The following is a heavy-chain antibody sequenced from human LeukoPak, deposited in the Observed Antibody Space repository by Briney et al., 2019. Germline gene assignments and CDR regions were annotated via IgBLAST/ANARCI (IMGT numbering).Heavy chain of an antibody. CDR2: IYYSGST. Sequence: SETLSLTCTVSGASISSSSYYWGWIRQPPGKGLEWIGSIYYSGSTYYNPSLKSRVTISADTSKNQFSLKLSSVTAADTAVYYCARGSRSYAFDYWGQGTLVTVSS. V-gene: IGHV4-39*01. J-gene: IGHJ4*02. CDR3: ARGSRSYAFDY. CDR1: GASISSSSYY. D-gene: IGHD3-16*01.